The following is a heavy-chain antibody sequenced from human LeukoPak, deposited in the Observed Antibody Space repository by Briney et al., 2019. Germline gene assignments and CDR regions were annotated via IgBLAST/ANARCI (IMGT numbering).Heavy chain of an antibody. CDR3: LTYYYDSSGFDY. J-gene: IGHJ4*02. V-gene: IGHV1-8*01. CDR1: GYTFTSYD. Sequence: ASVKVSCKASGYTFTSYDINWVRQATGQGLEWMGWMNPNSGNTGYAQEFQGRVTMTRNTSISTAYMELSSLRSEDTAVYYCLTYYYDSSGFDYWGQGTLVTVSS. CDR2: MNPNSGNT. D-gene: IGHD3-22*01.